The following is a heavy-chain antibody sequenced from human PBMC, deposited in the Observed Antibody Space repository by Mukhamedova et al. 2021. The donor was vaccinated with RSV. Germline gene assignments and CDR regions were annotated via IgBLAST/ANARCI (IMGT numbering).Heavy chain of an antibody. CDR3: ARQGVLGDY. Sequence: GIIYPGDSDTRYSPSFQGQVTISADKSISPAYLQWSSLKASDTAMYYCARQGVLGDYWGQGTLVTVSS. D-gene: IGHD3-10*01. J-gene: IGHJ4*02. V-gene: IGHV5-51*01. CDR2: IYPGDSDT.